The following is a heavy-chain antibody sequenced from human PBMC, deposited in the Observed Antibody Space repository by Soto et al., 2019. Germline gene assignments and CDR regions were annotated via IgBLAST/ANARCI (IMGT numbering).Heavy chain of an antibody. Sequence: EVQLAESGGGMVQPGGPLRLSCVASGLPFSSYAMNWVRKAPGKGLKYVSSISSNGGTTYYGNSVKGRFTISRDNSKNTLYLQMGSLRAEDMAVYYCVRRVSGNYDYWGQGTLVTVSS. D-gene: IGHD1-7*01. J-gene: IGHJ4*02. CDR2: ISSNGGTT. CDR3: VRRVSGNYDY. V-gene: IGHV3-64*01. CDR1: GLPFSSYA.